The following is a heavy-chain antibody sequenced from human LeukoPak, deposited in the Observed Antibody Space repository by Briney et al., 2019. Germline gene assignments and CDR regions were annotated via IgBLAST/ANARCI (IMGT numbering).Heavy chain of an antibody. J-gene: IGHJ5*02. D-gene: IGHD3-10*01. Sequence: SETLSLTCTVSYGSISSNSYYWGWIRQPPGKGLEWIGTIYYSGSTYYNPSLKSRVTISVDTSKNHFSLRLSSVTAADTAVYYCARNRYYYGSRNYGVPNWFDPWGQGTLVTVSS. CDR2: IYYSGST. CDR3: ARNRYYYGSRNYGVPNWFDP. V-gene: IGHV4-39*01. CDR1: YGSISSNSYY.